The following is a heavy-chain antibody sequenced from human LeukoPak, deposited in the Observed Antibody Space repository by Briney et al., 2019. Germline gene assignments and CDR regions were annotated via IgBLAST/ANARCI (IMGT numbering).Heavy chain of an antibody. CDR2: IKQDGSEK. J-gene: IGHJ3*02. D-gene: IGHD6-13*01. Sequence: GGSLRLSCAASGFTFSSYWMSWVRQAPGKGLEWVANIKQDGSEKYYVDSVKGRFTISRDNAKNSLYLQMNSLRAEDTAVYYCARDGSSWLGDAFDIWGQGTMVTVSS. CDR3: ARDGSSWLGDAFDI. V-gene: IGHV3-7*03. CDR1: GFTFSSYW.